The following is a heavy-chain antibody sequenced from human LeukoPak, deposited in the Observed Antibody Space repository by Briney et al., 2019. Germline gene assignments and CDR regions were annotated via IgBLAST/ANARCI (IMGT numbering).Heavy chain of an antibody. V-gene: IGHV1-2*02. Sequence: ASVKVSCKASGYTFTGYYMHWVRQAPGQGLEWMGWINPNSGGKNYAQKFQGRVTMTRDTSISTAYMELSRLRSDDTAVYYCARDPHPQYSGYPFDYGGQGTLVTVSS. CDR1: GYTFTGYY. D-gene: IGHD5-12*01. CDR2: INPNSGGK. CDR3: ARDPHPQYSGYPFDY. J-gene: IGHJ4*02.